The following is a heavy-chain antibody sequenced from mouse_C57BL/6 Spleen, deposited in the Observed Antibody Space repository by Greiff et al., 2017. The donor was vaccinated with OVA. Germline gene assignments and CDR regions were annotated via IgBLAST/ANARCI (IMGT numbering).Heavy chain of an antibody. Sequence: EVMLVESGGGLVKPGGSLKLSCAASGFTFSSYTMSWVRQTPEKRLEWVATISGGGGNTYYPDSVQGRFTISRDNAKNTLYLQMSSLRSEDTALYYCAGHGGSSYWGWYFDVWGTGTTVTVSS. J-gene: IGHJ1*03. V-gene: IGHV5-9*01. CDR2: ISGGGGNT. CDR3: AGHGGSSYWGWYFDV. CDR1: GFTFSSYT. D-gene: IGHD1-1*01.